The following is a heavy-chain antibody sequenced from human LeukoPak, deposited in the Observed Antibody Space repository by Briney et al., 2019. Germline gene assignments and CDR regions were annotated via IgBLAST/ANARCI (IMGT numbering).Heavy chain of an antibody. CDR3: ASLLGNDARRFDY. Sequence: GGSLRLSCAASGFTFSSYSMNWVRQAPGKGLEWVSSTSSSSSYIYYADSVKGRFTISRDNAKNSLYLQMNSLRAEDTAVYYCASLLGNDARRFDYWGQGTLVTVSS. CDR2: TSSSSSYI. J-gene: IGHJ4*02. CDR1: GFTFSSYS. V-gene: IGHV3-21*01. D-gene: IGHD1-1*01.